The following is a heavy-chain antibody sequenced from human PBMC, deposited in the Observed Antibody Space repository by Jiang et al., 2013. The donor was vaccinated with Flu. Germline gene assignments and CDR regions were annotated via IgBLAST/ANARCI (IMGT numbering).Heavy chain of an antibody. CDR1: GGPIGGYS. CDR2: FDTSGST. D-gene: IGHD1-26*01. J-gene: IGHJ4*02. CDR3: ARAGSYSPGGYYFDY. V-gene: IGHV4-4*07. Sequence: GSGLVKPSETLSLTCGVSGGPIGGYSWSWIRQPAGKGLEWIGRFDTSGSTNYNPSPKSRLTMSEDTSKNQLSLKLSSVTAADTAVCYCARAGSYSPGGYYFDYWGQGTLVTVSS.